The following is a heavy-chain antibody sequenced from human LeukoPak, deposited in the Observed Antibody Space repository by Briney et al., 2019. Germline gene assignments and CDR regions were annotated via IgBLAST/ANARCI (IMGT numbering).Heavy chain of an antibody. CDR3: ARGVVRSHYYYYYMDV. CDR2: INPNSGGT. Sequence: ASVKVSCKASGYTFTGYYMHWVRQAPGQGLEWMGWINPNSGGTNYAQKFQGRVTMTRDTSISTAYMELSRLRSEDTAVYYCARGVVRSHYYYYYMDVWGKGTTVTVSS. J-gene: IGHJ6*03. CDR1: GYTFTGYY. D-gene: IGHD3-10*02. V-gene: IGHV1-2*02.